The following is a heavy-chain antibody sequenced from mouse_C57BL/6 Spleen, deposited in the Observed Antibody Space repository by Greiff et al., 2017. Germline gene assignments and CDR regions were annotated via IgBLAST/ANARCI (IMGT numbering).Heavy chain of an antibody. J-gene: IGHJ3*01. CDR2: IHPNSGST. D-gene: IGHD4-1*01. V-gene: IGHV1-64*01. CDR3: ASAGTAPWFAY. Sequence: VQLQQPGAELVKPGASVKLSCKASGYTFTSYWMHWVKQRPGQGLEWIGMIHPNSGSTNYNEKFKSKATLTVDKSSSTAYMQLSSLTSEDSAVYYCASAGTAPWFAYWGQGTLVTVSA. CDR1: GYTFTSYW.